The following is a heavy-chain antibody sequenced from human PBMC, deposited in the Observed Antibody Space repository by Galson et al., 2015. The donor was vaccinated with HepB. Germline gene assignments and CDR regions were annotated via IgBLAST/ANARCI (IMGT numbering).Heavy chain of an antibody. CDR3: ARRAGASGGFSFDY. J-gene: IGHJ4*02. Sequence: SLRLSCAASGFPFSNYAMHWVRQTPGKGLEWMTVILHDAHNRYYADSVEGRFTVSRDNSKNTVYLQMNSLRPEDTAMYYCARRAGASGGFSFDYWGQGSLLPVSS. CDR1: GFPFSNYA. V-gene: IGHV3-30*04. CDR2: ILHDAHNR. D-gene: IGHD3-10*01.